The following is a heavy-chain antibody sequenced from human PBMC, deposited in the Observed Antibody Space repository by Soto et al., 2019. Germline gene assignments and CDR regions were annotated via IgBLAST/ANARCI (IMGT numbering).Heavy chain of an antibody. CDR1: GFTFSNYA. D-gene: IGHD5-18*01. J-gene: IGHJ4*02. CDR3: ANRAYTYGFDY. Sequence: GGSLRLSCAASGFTFSNYAMSWVRQAPGKGLEWVSHISTTTITYYADSVKGRFTISRDNSKNTLYLQMNSLRAEDTALYYCANRAYTYGFDYWGQGSLVTVSS. CDR2: ISTTTIT. V-gene: IGHV3-23*01.